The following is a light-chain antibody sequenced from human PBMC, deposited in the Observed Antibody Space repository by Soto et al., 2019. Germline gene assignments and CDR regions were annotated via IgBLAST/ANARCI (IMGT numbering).Light chain of an antibody. CDR3: NSYTSSSTWV. CDR2: EVS. J-gene: IGLJ3*02. CDR1: SSDVGGYNY. V-gene: IGLV2-14*01. Sequence: QSALTQPASVSGSPGQSITISCTGTSSDVGGYNYVSWYQQHPDKAPKLMIYEVSNRPSGVSNRFSGSKSGNTASLTISGLQAEDEADYYCNSYTSSSTWVFGGGTQLTLL.